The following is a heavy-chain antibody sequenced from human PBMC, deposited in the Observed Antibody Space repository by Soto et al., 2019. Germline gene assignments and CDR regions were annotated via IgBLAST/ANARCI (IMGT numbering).Heavy chain of an antibody. J-gene: IGHJ6*02. CDR1: GYTFTSYG. CDR2: IIPIFGTA. V-gene: IGHV1-69*13. Sequence: SVKVSCKASGYTFTSYGISWVRQAPGQGLEWMGWIIPIFGTANYAQKFQGRVTITADESTSTAYMELSSLRSEDTAVYYCASLYCSSTSCYGVLEDYYYYGMDVWGQGTTVTVPS. D-gene: IGHD2-2*01. CDR3: ASLYCSSTSCYGVLEDYYYYGMDV.